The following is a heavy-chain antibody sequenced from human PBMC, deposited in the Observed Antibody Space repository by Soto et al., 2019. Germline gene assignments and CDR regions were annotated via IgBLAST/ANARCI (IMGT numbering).Heavy chain of an antibody. J-gene: IGHJ5*02. CDR3: ARDQRNILVVVAANVQNWFDP. Sequence: GGSLRLSCAASGFTFSSYSMNWVRQAPGKGLEWVSSISSSSSYIYYADSVKGRFTISRDNAKNSLYLQMNSLRAVDTEVYYCARDQRNILVVVAANVQNWFDPWGQGTLVTVSS. V-gene: IGHV3-21*01. CDR1: GFTFSSYS. D-gene: IGHD2-15*01. CDR2: ISSSSSYI.